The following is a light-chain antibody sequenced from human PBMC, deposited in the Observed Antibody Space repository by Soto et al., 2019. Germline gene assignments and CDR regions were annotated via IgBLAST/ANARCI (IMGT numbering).Light chain of an antibody. V-gene: IGLV1-51*01. Sequence: QSVLTQPPSLSAAPGQKVTISCSGSSSNVGNNYVSWYQQVPGTAPKLVIYDDNKRPSGVPDRFSASKSGTSATLGITGLQTGDEADYHCGTWDSSLSGGNWVFGGGTKLTVL. CDR3: GTWDSSLSGGNWV. CDR1: SSNVGNNY. CDR2: DDN. J-gene: IGLJ3*02.